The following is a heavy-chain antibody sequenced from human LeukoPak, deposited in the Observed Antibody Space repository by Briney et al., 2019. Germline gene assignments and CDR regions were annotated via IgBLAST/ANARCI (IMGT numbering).Heavy chain of an antibody. D-gene: IGHD2-2*01. CDR3: ARRLTQYDCFDP. V-gene: IGHV6-1*01. Sequence: SQTLSLTCAISGDSVSSNSVTWNWISQSPSRGLEWLGRTYYRSTWYNDYAVSVRGRITVNPDTSKNQFSLHLNSVTPEDTAVYYCARRLTQYDCFDPWGQGILVTVSS. CDR1: GDSVSSNSVT. CDR2: TYYRSTWYN. J-gene: IGHJ5*02.